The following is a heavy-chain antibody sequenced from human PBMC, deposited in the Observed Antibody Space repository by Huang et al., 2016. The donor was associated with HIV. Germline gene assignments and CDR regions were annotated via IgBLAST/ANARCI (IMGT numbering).Heavy chain of an antibody. D-gene: IGHD2-15*01. CDR3: AKDEKRFCGGGSCYSSSIDF. J-gene: IGHJ4*02. V-gene: IGHV3-30*02. Sequence: VHLEESGGGVVQPGGSLRLSCAASGFTFSSFGMHWVRQAPGKGLEWLTFIRYDGNNKYYADPVKGRFTVSRDNSDNTIFLQMNTLRTDDTAVYYCAKDEKRFCGGGSCYSSSIDFWGQGTLVTVSS. CDR2: IRYDGNNK. CDR1: GFTFSSFG.